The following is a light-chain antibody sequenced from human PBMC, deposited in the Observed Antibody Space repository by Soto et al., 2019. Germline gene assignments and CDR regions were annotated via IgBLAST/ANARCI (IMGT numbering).Light chain of an antibody. Sequence: IPLNQSPFSLSASVGDTVTLPCRASPGIRRSLAWYQQNPGRAPKLLIYAASTLYTGVPSRFSGSGYGTEFTLTISSLQPEDFATYYCQQVNSYPLTFGGGTKVDIK. J-gene: IGKJ4*01. CDR2: AAS. CDR3: QQVNSYPLT. V-gene: IGKV1-9*01. CDR1: PGIRRS.